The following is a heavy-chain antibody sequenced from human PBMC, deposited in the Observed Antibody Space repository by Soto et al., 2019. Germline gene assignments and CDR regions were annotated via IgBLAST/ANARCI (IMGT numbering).Heavy chain of an antibody. Sequence: QVQLQESGPGLVKPSQTLSLTCTVSSGSISSGGYYWSWFRQHPGKGLEWIGYIDYSGSTYYNPSLKSRVTISVETSKNQFSLKLSSVTAADTAVYYCARDHRYYYVSSGYFFDYWGQGTLVTVSS. CDR1: SGSISSGGYY. D-gene: IGHD3-22*01. CDR2: IDYSGST. J-gene: IGHJ4*02. CDR3: ARDHRYYYVSSGYFFDY. V-gene: IGHV4-31*03.